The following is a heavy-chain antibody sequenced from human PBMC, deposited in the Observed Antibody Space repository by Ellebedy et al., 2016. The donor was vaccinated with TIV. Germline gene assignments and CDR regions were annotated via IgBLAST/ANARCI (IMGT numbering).Heavy chain of an antibody. D-gene: IGHD3-22*01. CDR1: GGSIGTYY. Sequence: SETLSLTCTVSGGSIGTYYWSWIRQPPGKGLEWIGEINHSGSTNYIPSLKSRVTISVDTSKNQVSLNLTSVTAADTAVYYCARGPLYYYDSSGTLDCWGQGALVTVSS. V-gene: IGHV4-34*01. CDR2: INHSGST. CDR3: ARGPLYYYDSSGTLDC. J-gene: IGHJ4*02.